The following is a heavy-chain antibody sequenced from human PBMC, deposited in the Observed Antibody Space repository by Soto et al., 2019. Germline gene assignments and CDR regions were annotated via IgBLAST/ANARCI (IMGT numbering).Heavy chain of an antibody. CDR1: GGSFSGYY. D-gene: IGHD3-3*01. CDR3: ARGAPHYHLWSGHYPVLDS. Sequence: QVQLQQWGAGLLKPSETLSLTCAVGGGSFSGYYWTWVRQPPGKGLEWIGEIIPSGSTNYNPSLKSRVTISIDTSKNQFSLNLNSVTAADTAVYYCARGAPHYHLWSGHYPVLDSWGQGTLVTVAS. V-gene: IGHV4-34*01. J-gene: IGHJ4*02. CDR2: IIPSGST.